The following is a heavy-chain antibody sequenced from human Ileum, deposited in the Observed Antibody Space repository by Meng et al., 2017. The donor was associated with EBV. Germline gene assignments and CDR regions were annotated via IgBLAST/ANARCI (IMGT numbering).Heavy chain of an antibody. CDR3: AVRYTSGSYLRFDY. J-gene: IGHJ4*02. D-gene: IGHD3-10*01. CDR2: IYDGINT. V-gene: IGHV3-53*01. CDR1: GFTSSDNY. Sequence: EVLLVESGGGLIQPGGSLRLSCVVAGFTSSDNYMTWCRQSPGKGLEWVSIIYDGINTYYADSVKGRFTISRDKSKNTLYLQMNSLRAEDTAVYYCAVRYTSGSYLRFDYWGQGTLVTVSS.